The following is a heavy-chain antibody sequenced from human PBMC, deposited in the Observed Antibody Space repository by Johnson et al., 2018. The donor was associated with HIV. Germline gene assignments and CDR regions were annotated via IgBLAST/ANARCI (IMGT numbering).Heavy chain of an antibody. V-gene: IGHV3-9*01. CDR2: TSWNSGSI. D-gene: IGHD1-14*01. CDR3: ARYPTRDDAFDV. Sequence: VESGGGLIQPGGSLRHSCAASGFTVSSYAMHRVRQATGKGLEWVPGTSWNSGSIDYADSVKGRFTITRDNAKNSLYLQMNSLRVEDTAVYYCARYPTRDDAFDVWGQGTMVTVSS. CDR1: GFTVSSYA. J-gene: IGHJ3*01.